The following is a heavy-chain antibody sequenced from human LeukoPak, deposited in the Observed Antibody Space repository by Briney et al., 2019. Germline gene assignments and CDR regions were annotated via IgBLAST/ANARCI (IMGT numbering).Heavy chain of an antibody. J-gene: IGHJ4*02. CDR2: ISRGSSTI. V-gene: IGHV3-48*02. Sequence: PGRSLRLSCAASGFTFSSYSMNWVSQAPGKGMEWVSYISRGSSTIYYADSVKGRFTISRDNAKNSLYLQMNSLRDEDTAVYYCARETGNLFDYWGQGTLVTVSS. CDR1: GFTFSSYS. CDR3: ARETGNLFDY.